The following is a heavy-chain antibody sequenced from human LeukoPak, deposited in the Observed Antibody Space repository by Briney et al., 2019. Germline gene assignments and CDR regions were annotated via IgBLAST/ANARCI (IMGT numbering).Heavy chain of an antibody. CDR3: NPRTHTGSYEDF. CDR2: IKSTTDGGTT. V-gene: IGHV3-15*01. Sequence: GRSLGISYAASGLPFSNAWMNWVLQAPGRGLDFVGRIKSTTDGGTTNHAALVKGRFTISRDDSKNTLYLQLDSLQTEDTAIYYCNPRTHTGSYEDFWGQGTLVTVSS. D-gene: IGHD1-26*01. J-gene: IGHJ4*02. CDR1: GLPFSNAW.